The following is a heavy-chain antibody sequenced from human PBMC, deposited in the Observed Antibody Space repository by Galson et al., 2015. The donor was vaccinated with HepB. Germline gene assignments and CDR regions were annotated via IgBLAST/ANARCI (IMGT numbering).Heavy chain of an antibody. D-gene: IGHD2-21*02. CDR2: ISATGSST. V-gene: IGHV3-23*01. CDR1: GLTFSNYW. Sequence: SLRLSCAASGLTFSNYWMSWVRQAPGKGLEWVSGISATGSSTYYADSVKGRFTISRDNSKNTLYLQMNSLRAEDTAVYYCVKRRCSSGYCYGDSYAMDVWGQGTTVTVSS. CDR3: VKRRCSSGYCYGDSYAMDV. J-gene: IGHJ6*02.